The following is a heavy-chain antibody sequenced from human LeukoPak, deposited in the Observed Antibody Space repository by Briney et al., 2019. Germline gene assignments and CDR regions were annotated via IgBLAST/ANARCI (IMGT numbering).Heavy chain of an antibody. CDR3: AKSGIFKVYYFYYMDV. D-gene: IGHD2-15*01. CDR1: GFNFDDYD. V-gene: IGHV3-9*01. CDR2: ISGNSGKI. J-gene: IGHJ6*03. Sequence: GRSLRLSCAASGFNFDDYDMHWVRQAPGKGLEWISGISGNSGKIGYADSVKGRFTISRDNAKKSLYLQMKSPRPEDTALYYCAKSGIFKVYYFYYMDVWGKGTTVTISS.